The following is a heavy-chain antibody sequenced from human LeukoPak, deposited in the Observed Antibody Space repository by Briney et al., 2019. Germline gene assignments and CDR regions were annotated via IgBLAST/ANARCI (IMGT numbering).Heavy chain of an antibody. CDR1: GGSISSYY. Sequence: SETLSLTCTVSGGSISSYYWSWIRQPPGKGLEWIGYIYYSGSSNYNPSLKNRVTISVDTSNNQFSLKLSSVTLADTAVYYCAGGLYSGYGSFDSWGQGTLVTVSS. CDR3: AGGLYSGYGSFDS. V-gene: IGHV4-59*01. J-gene: IGHJ4*02. CDR2: IYYSGSS. D-gene: IGHD5-12*01.